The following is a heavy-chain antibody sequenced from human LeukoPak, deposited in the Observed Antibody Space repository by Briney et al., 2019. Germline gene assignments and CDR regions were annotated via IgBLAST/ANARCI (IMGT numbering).Heavy chain of an antibody. J-gene: IGHJ4*02. CDR3: ARNLRGYSYDYYFDY. Sequence: VSVKVSCKASGYTFTGYYMHWVRQAPGQGLEWMGWINPNSGGTNYAQKFQGRVTMTRDTSISTAYMELSRLRSDDTAVYYCARNLRGYSYDYYFDYWGQGTLVTVSS. CDR1: GYTFTGYY. V-gene: IGHV1-2*02. D-gene: IGHD5-18*01. CDR2: INPNSGGT.